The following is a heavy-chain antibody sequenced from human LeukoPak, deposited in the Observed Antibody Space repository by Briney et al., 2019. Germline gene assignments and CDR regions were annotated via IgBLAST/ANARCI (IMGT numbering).Heavy chain of an antibody. CDR3: AAESSAWSAFDI. Sequence: GRSLRLSCAASGLTFSSHWMIWVRQAPGKGLVCVSHTDHDGKNTGYADSVKGRFTISRDNAKNTLYLQMNSLRAEDTAVYYCAAESSAWSAFDIWGQGTMVTVSA. CDR1: GLTFSSHW. V-gene: IGHV3-74*01. J-gene: IGHJ3*02. D-gene: IGHD6-19*01. CDR2: TDHDGKNT.